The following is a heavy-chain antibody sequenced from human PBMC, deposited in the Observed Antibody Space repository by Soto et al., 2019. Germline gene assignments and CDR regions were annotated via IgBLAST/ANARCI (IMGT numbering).Heavy chain of an antibody. CDR1: GGSINTFY. V-gene: IGHV4-4*07. J-gene: IGHJ4*02. Sequence: PSETLSLTCTVSGGSINTFYWSWVRQPAGKGLEWIGRIFSSGSTSFNPSIESRVAMSVDTSKSHFSLHFSSVTAADLSVYYCAREGSNSAHNFGNGIQLWSFKLWRQAALVTVCS. CDR3: AREGSNSAHNFGNGIQLWSFKL. CDR2: IFSSGST. D-gene: IGHD5-18*01.